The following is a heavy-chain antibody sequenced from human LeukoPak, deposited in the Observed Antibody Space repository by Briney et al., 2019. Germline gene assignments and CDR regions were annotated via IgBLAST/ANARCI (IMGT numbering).Heavy chain of an antibody. V-gene: IGHV3-30*01. D-gene: IGHD6-6*01. J-gene: IGHJ4*02. Sequence: DSVKGRFTISRDNSKNTLYLQMNSLRAEDTAVYYCARDPESSSFFDYWGQGTLVTVSS. CDR3: ARDPESSSFFDY.